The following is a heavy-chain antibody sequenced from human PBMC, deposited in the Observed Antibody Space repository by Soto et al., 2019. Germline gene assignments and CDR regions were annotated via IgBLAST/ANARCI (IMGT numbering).Heavy chain of an antibody. D-gene: IGHD1-1*01. CDR2: IIPLFGKT. V-gene: IGHV1-69*01. Sequence: QAQLMQSGAEVKKPGSSVRVSCKASGGTFSGYAINWVRQAPGQGLEWMGGIIPLFGKTDYGQKFQDRITIGADESTGTVYMDLRGLRSEDTAVYYCARDPRSLTVTTSSDDFQHWGQGTLVSVSS. CDR1: GGTFSGYA. J-gene: IGHJ1*01. CDR3: ARDPRSLTVTTSSDDFQH.